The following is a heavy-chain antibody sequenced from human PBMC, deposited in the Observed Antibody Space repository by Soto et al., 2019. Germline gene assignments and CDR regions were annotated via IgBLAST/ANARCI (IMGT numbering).Heavy chain of an antibody. CDR3: AADWHYYGSGPPGRAFDI. D-gene: IGHD3-10*01. Sequence: QVPLVQSGAEVKKPGASVKVSCKVSGYTLTELSMHWVRQAPGKGLEWMGGFDPEDGETIYAQKFQGRVTMTEDTSTDTAYMELSSLRSEDTAVYYCAADWHYYGSGPPGRAFDIWGQGTMVTVSS. J-gene: IGHJ3*02. CDR2: FDPEDGET. CDR1: GYTLTELS. V-gene: IGHV1-24*01.